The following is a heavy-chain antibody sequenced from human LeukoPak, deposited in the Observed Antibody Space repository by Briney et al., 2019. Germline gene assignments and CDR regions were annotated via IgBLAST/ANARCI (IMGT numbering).Heavy chain of an antibody. CDR1: GGTFSSYA. D-gene: IGHD3-10*01. V-gene: IGHV1-69*06. J-gene: IGHJ4*02. CDR2: IIPIFGTA. CDR3: ATGMVRGRGDY. Sequence: ASVKVSCKASGGTFSSYAISWVRQAPGQGLEWMGGIIPIFGTANYAQKFQGRVTITADKSTSTAYMELSSLRSEDTAVYYCATGMVRGRGDYWGQGTLVTVSS.